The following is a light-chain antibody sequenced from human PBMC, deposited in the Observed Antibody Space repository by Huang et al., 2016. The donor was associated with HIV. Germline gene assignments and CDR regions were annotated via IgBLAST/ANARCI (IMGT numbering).Light chain of an antibody. CDR2: CAS. J-gene: IGKJ1*01. Sequence: DIQMTQSPTSLSASAGDTVTITCRASQNSNTYLNWDQQKPWKAPKLLIYCASSLHSGVTARFSGSGSGTDFTLTISSLQREDLATYYCQQSYTTPRTFGQGTKVEIK. CDR1: QNSNTY. CDR3: QQSYTTPRT. V-gene: IGKV1-39*01.